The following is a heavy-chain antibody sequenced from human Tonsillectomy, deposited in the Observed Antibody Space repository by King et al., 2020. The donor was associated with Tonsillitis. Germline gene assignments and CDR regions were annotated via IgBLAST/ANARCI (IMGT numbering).Heavy chain of an antibody. CDR1: GYSFTSYW. Sequence: QLVQSGAELKKPGESLKISCKGSGYSFTSYWIGWVRQMPGKGLEWMWIIYPGDSDTRYSPSFQVQVTFSADKSISTAYLQWCSLKASDTAMYYCARPAGYCSSTSAGCYFEYWGQGTLVTVSS. D-gene: IGHD2-2*01. J-gene: IGHJ4*02. CDR3: ARPAGYCSSTSAGCYFEY. CDR2: IYPGDSDT. V-gene: IGHV5-51*01.